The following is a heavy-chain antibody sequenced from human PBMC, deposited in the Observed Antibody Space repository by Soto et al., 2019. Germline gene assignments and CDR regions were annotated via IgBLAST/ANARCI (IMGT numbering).Heavy chain of an antibody. J-gene: IGHJ6*02. CDR1: GYSFTSYW. Sequence: PGESLKISCKGSGYSFTSYWISWVRQMPGKGLEWMGRIDPSDSYTNYSPSFQGHVTISADKSISTAYLQWSSLKASDTAMYYCARQSVTTPKNYYYYGMDVWGQGTTVTVPS. CDR3: ARQSVTTPKNYYYYGMDV. D-gene: IGHD4-17*01. CDR2: IDPSDSYT. V-gene: IGHV5-10-1*01.